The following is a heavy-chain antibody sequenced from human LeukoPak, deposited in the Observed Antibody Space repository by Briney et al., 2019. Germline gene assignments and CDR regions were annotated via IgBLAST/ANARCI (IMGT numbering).Heavy chain of an antibody. V-gene: IGHV1-2*02. Sequence: ASVKVSCKAAGYTFTGNYMHWVRHAPAQGLGWVGWINPNSGGTNYAQTFQGRVTMTRDKSVSTAYMELSGLRSDDTAVYYCARGAAWRYCRGGRCFAPGYWGEGTLVTVSS. CDR2: INPNSGGT. D-gene: IGHD2-15*01. J-gene: IGHJ4*02. CDR1: GYTFTGNY. CDR3: ARGAAWRYCRGGRCFAPGY.